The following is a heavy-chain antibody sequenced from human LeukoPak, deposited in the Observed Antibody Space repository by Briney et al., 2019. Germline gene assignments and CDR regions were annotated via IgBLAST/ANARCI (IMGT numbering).Heavy chain of an antibody. J-gene: IGHJ4*02. CDR2: ISAYNGNT. D-gene: IGHD3-9*01. CDR1: GYTFTSYG. V-gene: IGHV1-18*01. CDR3: ARGDDILTGYFRGFDY. Sequence: ASVKVPCKASGYTFTSYGISWVRQAPGQGLEWMGWISAYNGNTNYAQKLQGRVTMTTDTSTSTAYMELRSLRSDDTAVYYCARGDDILTGYFRGFDYWGQGNLVTVSS.